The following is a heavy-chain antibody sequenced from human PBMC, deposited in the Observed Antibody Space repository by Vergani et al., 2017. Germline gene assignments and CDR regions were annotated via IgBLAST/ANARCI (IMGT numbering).Heavy chain of an antibody. J-gene: IGHJ4*02. CDR3: VRARRTCTYDHCPRYYYDL. CDR2: MNPISGNT. CDR1: GYTFTSDD. D-gene: IGHD2-8*01. V-gene: IGHV1-8*03. Sequence: QVPLVPSGAEVKTPGASVKVSCKASGYTFTSDDINWVRQATGQGLEWMGWMNPISGNTGYAQNLQGRLTITRDTSVNTAYMELSSLTSEDMAVYYCVRARRTCTYDHCPRYYYDLWGQGTLVTVSS.